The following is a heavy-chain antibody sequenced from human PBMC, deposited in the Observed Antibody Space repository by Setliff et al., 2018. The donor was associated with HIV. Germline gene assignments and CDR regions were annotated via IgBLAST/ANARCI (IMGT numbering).Heavy chain of an antibody. J-gene: IGHJ5*02. Sequence: LSLTCAVYGGSFSDYYWSWIRQSPGKGLEWIGEITHSGSTTYDPSLKSRITVSVDTSKNQFSLKLTSVTAADTAMYYCASRIYYYDESRALREEGFVPWGQGTLVTVSS. D-gene: IGHD3-22*01. CDR2: ITHSGST. CDR3: ASRIYYYDESRALREEGFVP. V-gene: IGHV4-34*01. CDR1: GGSFSDYY.